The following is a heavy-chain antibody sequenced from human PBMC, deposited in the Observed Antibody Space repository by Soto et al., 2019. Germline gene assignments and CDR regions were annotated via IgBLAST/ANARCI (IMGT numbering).Heavy chain of an antibody. CDR1: GGTLSSYT. V-gene: IGHV1-69*08. Sequence: QVQLVQSGAEVKKPGSSVKVSCKASGGTLSSYTFSWVRQAPGQGLEWMGRIIPNLGITNYAQKFQGRITIIVDKSTSTAYMELGSLRSEDTAVYYCARDKGYCSGASCPDFDYWGQGTLVTVSS. CDR3: ARDKGYCSGASCPDFDY. D-gene: IGHD2-15*01. CDR2: IIPNLGIT. J-gene: IGHJ4*02.